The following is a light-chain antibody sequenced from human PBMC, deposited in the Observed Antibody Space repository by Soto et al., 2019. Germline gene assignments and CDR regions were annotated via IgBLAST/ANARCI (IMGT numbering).Light chain of an antibody. CDR1: QSVSSSY. V-gene: IGKV3-20*01. J-gene: IGKJ2*01. CDR2: GAS. Sequence: EIVLTQSPGTLSLSPGERATLSCRASQSVSSSYLVWYQQKPGQAPRLLIYGASSRATGIPDRFGGSGCVTDFTPAISRLEPKDFSGYYCQQYGSSPRNTFGQGNKLEIK. CDR3: QQYGSSPRNT.